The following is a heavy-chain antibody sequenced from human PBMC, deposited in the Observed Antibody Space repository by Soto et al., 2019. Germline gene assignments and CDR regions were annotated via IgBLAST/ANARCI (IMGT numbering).Heavy chain of an antibody. D-gene: IGHD2-15*01. V-gene: IGHV1-8*01. Sequence: QVQLVQSGAEVKKPGASVKVSCKASGYTFTSYDINWVRQATGQGLEWLGWMNPNKGNTGYAQKCQGRVTMTRNTSISTAYMELSSLRSEDTAVYYCARVWLGYCSGGSCYGAFDIWGQGTMVTVSS. CDR1: GYTFTSYD. J-gene: IGHJ3*02. CDR3: ARVWLGYCSGGSCYGAFDI. CDR2: MNPNKGNT.